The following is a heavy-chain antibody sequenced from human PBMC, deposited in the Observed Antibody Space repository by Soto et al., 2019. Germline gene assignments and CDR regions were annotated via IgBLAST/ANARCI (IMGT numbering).Heavy chain of an antibody. CDR1: GFTFSSYG. CDR3: AKPPPFPFLEWLSRYYFDY. D-gene: IGHD3-3*01. Sequence: PGGSLRLSCAASGFTFSSYGMHWVRQAPGKGLEWVAVISYDGSNKYYADSVKGRFTISRDNSKNTLYLQMNSLRAEDTAVYYCAKPPPFPFLEWLSRYYFDYWGQGTLVTVS. V-gene: IGHV3-30*18. J-gene: IGHJ4*02. CDR2: ISYDGSNK.